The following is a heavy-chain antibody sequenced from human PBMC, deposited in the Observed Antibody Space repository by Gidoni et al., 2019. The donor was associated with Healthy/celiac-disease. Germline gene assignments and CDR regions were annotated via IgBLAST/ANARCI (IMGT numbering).Heavy chain of an antibody. CDR1: GFTFSSYS. D-gene: IGHD3-10*01. J-gene: IGHJ4*02. Sequence: EVQLVESGGGLVKPGGSLRLSCAASGFTFSSYSMNWVRQAPGKGLEWVSSISSSSSYIYYADLVKCRFTISRDNAKNSLYLQMNSLRAEDTAVYYCASRALTGYFDYWGQGTLVTVSS. CDR3: ASRALTGYFDY. CDR2: ISSSSSYI. V-gene: IGHV3-21*01.